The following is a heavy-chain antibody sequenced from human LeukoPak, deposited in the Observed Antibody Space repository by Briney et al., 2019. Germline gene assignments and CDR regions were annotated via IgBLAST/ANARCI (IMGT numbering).Heavy chain of an antibody. J-gene: IGHJ3*02. V-gene: IGHV4-61*02. D-gene: IGHD3-3*01. CDR2: IYTSGST. Sequence: PSQTLSLTCTVSGGSISSGSYYWSWIRQPAGKGLEWIGRIYTSGSTNYNPSLKSRVTISVDTSKNQFSLKLSSVTAADTAVYYCARPYDFWSGYSAFDIWGQGTMVTVSS. CDR1: GGSISSGSYY. CDR3: ARPYDFWSGYSAFDI.